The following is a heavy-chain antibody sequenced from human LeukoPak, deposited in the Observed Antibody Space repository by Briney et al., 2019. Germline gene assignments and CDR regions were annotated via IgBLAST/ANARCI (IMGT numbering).Heavy chain of an antibody. D-gene: IGHD6-13*01. V-gene: IGHV3-74*01. CDR2: INSDGYST. CDR3: ARIGAGSSRDY. Sequence: QPGGSLRLSCAASGFTFSRYWMHWVRQAPGKGLVWVSRINSDGYSTTYADFVKGRFTISRDNAKNTLYLQMKSLRAEDTAVYYCARIGAGSSRDYWGQGTLVTVSS. J-gene: IGHJ4*02. CDR1: GFTFSRYW.